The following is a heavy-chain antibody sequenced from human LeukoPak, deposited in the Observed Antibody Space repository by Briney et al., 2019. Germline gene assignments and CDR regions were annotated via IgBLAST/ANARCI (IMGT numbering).Heavy chain of an antibody. Sequence: QPGGSLRLSCAASEFTFSSYPMSWARQAPGKGLEWVSAISGSGGDTYYADSVKGRFTISRDNSKNTLYLQMNSLRAEDTALYYCATSSGWYPKYFDYWGQGTLVTVSS. CDR2: ISGSGGDT. CDR3: ATSSGWYPKYFDY. V-gene: IGHV3-23*01. D-gene: IGHD6-19*01. CDR1: EFTFSSYP. J-gene: IGHJ4*02.